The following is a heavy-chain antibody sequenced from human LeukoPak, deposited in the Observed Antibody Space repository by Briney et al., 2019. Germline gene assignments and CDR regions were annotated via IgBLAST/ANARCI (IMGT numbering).Heavy chain of an antibody. CDR3: ARGQDFWSGPRMDV. J-gene: IGHJ6*03. Sequence: PSETLSLTCGVYGGSFISYYWSWIRQPPGKGLEWIEEINHSGSTNYNPSLKSRVTISVDTSKNQFSLKLSSVTAADTAVYYCARGQDFWSGPRMDVWGKGTTVTVSS. CDR2: INHSGST. V-gene: IGHV4-34*01. D-gene: IGHD3-3*01. CDR1: GGSFISYY.